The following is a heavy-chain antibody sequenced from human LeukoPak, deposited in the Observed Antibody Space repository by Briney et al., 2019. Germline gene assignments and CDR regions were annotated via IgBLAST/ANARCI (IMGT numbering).Heavy chain of an antibody. J-gene: IGHJ3*02. V-gene: IGHV4-31*03. CDR3: ARGGYYYDSSGYFPLFGI. Sequence: PSQTLSLTCTVSGGSISSGGYYWSWIRQHPGKGLEWIGYIYYSGSTYYNPSLKSRVTISVDTSKNRFSLKLSSVTAADTAVYYCARGGYYYDSSGYFPLFGIWGQGTMVTVSS. D-gene: IGHD3-22*01. CDR1: GGSISSGGYY. CDR2: IYYSGST.